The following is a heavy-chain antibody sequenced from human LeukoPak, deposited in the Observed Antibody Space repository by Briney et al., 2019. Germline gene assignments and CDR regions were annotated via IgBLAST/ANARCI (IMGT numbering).Heavy chain of an antibody. CDR1: GFSFCDYA. D-gene: IGHD3-22*01. V-gene: IGHV3-48*03. J-gene: IGHJ4*02. CDR3: ARNTGSGFHFFDY. CDR2: IISSVDII. Sequence: PGGSLRLSRAASGFSFCDYAMNWVCQAPGKGLERVSYIISSVDIIYYADSVGGRFTISRDNAKNSLYLQMNSLRAEDTAVYYCARNTGSGFHFFDYWGQGTLVTVSS.